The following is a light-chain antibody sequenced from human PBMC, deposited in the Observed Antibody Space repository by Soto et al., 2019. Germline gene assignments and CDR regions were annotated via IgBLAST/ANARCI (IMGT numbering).Light chain of an antibody. J-gene: IGKJ1*01. CDR1: QSISTW. Sequence: DIQMTQSPSTLSASVGDRVTITCRASQSISTWLAWYQQKPGKAPQVLIYQASSLQSGVPSRFSGSGSATEFTLTISSLQPDDFATYYCQQYYTSSWTFGQGTTVEI. CDR3: QQYYTSSWT. V-gene: IGKV1-5*03. CDR2: QAS.